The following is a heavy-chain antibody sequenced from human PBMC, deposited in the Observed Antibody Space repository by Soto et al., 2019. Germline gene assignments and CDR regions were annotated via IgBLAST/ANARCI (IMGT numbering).Heavy chain of an antibody. V-gene: IGHV3-33*01. D-gene: IGHD2-15*01. J-gene: IGHJ6*02. CDR3: ARIDCTGGSCRPYAYYDMDV. CDR1: GFTFSTYG. CDR2: IWYDGSNK. Sequence: PGGSLRLSCAASGFTFSTYGMHWVRQAPGRGLEWVAVIWYDGSNKYYADSVKGRFTISRDNSKNTLYLQMNSLRAEDTAVYYCARIDCTGGSCRPYAYYDMDVWGQGTTVTVSS.